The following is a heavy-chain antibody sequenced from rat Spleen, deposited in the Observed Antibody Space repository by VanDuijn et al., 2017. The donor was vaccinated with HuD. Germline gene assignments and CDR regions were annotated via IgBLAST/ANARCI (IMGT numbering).Heavy chain of an antibody. J-gene: IGHJ2*01. CDR2: ISSDGTTT. D-gene: IGHD1-12*02. Sequence: VQLKESGPGLVQPSQTLSLTCTVSGFSLTSYTVSWVRQTPAKGLEWVASISSDGTTTYYRDSVKGRFTISRDNAKSTLYLQMNSLRSEDTATYYCARHRGMMVVITPFDYWGQGVMVTVSS. CDR1: GFSLTSYT. CDR3: ARHRGMMVVITPFDY. V-gene: IGHV5-22*01.